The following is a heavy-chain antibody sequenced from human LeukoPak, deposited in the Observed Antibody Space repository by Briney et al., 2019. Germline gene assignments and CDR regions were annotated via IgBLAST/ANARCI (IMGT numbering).Heavy chain of an antibody. V-gene: IGHV3-9*03. Sequence: SGGSLRLSCAASGFTFDDYAMHWVRHAPGKGLEWVSGISWNSGSIGYADSVKGRFTISRDNAKNSLYLQMNSLRAEDMALYYCAKGITYYYGPLDYWGQGTLVTVSS. CDR2: ISWNSGSI. CDR3: AKGITYYYGPLDY. J-gene: IGHJ4*02. D-gene: IGHD3-10*01. CDR1: GFTFDDYA.